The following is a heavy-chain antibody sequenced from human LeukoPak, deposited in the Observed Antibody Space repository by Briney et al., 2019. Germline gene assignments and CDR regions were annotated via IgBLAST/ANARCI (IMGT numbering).Heavy chain of an antibody. J-gene: IGHJ4*02. CDR2: IYYSGST. D-gene: IGHD3-22*01. Sequence: TLSLTCTVSGGSISSSSYYWGWIRQPPGKGLEWIGSIYYSGSTYYNPSLKSRVTISVDTSKNQFSLKLSSVTAADTTVYYCARDVLVVVSTTGYFDYWGQGTLVTVSS. CDR3: ARDVLVVVSTTGYFDY. CDR1: GGSISSSSYY. V-gene: IGHV4-39*07.